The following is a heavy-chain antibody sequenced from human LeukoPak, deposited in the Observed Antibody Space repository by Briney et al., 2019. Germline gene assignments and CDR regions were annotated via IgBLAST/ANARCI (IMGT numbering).Heavy chain of an antibody. V-gene: IGHV4-59*01. J-gene: IGHJ4*02. CDR1: GGSISSYY. CDR3: ARGPGIAVAGRFSDY. Sequence: SETLSLTCTVSGGSISSYYWSWIRQPPGKGLEWIGYIYYSGSTNYNPSLKSRVTISVDTSKNQFSLKLSSVTAADTAVYYCARGPGIAVAGRFSDYWGQGTLVTVSS. D-gene: IGHD6-19*01. CDR2: IYYSGST.